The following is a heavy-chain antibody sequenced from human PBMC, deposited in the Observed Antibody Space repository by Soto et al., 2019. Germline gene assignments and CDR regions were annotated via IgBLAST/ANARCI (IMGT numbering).Heavy chain of an antibody. CDR1: GGSFSGYY. CDR3: AKGGSGSYYVYFDY. D-gene: IGHD1-26*01. Sequence: SETLSLTCAVYGGSFSGYYWSWIRQPPGKGLEWFGEINHSGSTNYNPSLKSRVTISVDTSKNQFSLKLSSVTAADTAVYYCAKGGSGSYYVYFDYWGQGTPVTVSS. CDR2: INHSGST. J-gene: IGHJ4*02. V-gene: IGHV4-34*01.